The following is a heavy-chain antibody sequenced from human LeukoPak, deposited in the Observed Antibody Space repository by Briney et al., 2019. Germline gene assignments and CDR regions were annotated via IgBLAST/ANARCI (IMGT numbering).Heavy chain of an antibody. Sequence: GRSLRLSCAASGFTFDDYAVHWVRQAPGKGLEWVSGISWNSGSIGYADSVKGRFTISRDNAKNSLYLQMNSLRAEDTALYYCAKATFDYWGQGTLVTVSS. CDR1: GFTFDDYA. J-gene: IGHJ4*02. CDR3: AKATFDY. CDR2: ISWNSGSI. V-gene: IGHV3-9*01.